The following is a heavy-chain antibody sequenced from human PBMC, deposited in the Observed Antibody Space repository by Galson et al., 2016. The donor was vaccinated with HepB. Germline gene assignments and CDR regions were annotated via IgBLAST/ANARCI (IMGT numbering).Heavy chain of an antibody. CDR2: IKSQDDGGTS. V-gene: IGHV3-15*01. CDR1: GSNFTNAW. Sequence: SLRLSCAGSGSNFTNAWMSWVRQAPGKGPEWVGRIKSQDDGGTSDYVTAVVGRFSISRDASKNTLYLEMKSLKKEDTAVYYCTTGAYCDPFDYWGQGTLVTVSS. CDR3: TTGAYCDPFDY. D-gene: IGHD4/OR15-4a*01. J-gene: IGHJ4*02.